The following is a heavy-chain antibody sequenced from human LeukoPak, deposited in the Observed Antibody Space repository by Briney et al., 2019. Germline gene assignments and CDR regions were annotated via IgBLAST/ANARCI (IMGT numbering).Heavy chain of an antibody. CDR3: ARDLHRVYNWFDP. J-gene: IGHJ5*02. CDR1: GYTFTGYY. V-gene: IGHV1-2*02. Sequence: SVKVSCKASGYTFTGYYMHWVRQAPGQGLEWMGWINPNSGGTNYAQKLQGRITMTTDTSTSTAYMELRSLRSDDTAVYYCARDLHRVYNWFDPWGQGTLVTVSS. CDR2: INPNSGGT.